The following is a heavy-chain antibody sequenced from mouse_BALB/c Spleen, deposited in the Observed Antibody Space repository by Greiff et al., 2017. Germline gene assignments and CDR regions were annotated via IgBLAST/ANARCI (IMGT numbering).Heavy chain of an antibody. CDR2: IYPGNSDT. D-gene: IGHD1-1*01. Sequence: VQLQQSGTVLARPGASVKMSCKASGYTFTSYWMHWVKQRPGQGLEWIGAIYPGNSDTSYNQKFKGKAKLTAVTSTSTAYMELSSLTNEDSAVYYCTREATVVNFDYWGQGTTLTVSS. J-gene: IGHJ2*01. V-gene: IGHV1-5*01. CDR3: TREATVVNFDY. CDR1: GYTFTSYW.